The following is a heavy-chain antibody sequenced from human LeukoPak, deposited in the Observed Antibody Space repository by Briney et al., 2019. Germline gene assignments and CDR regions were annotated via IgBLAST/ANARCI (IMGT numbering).Heavy chain of an antibody. V-gene: IGHV3-9*03. CDR2: ISWNSGSI. Sequence: GRSLRLSCAASGFTFDDYAMHWVRQAPGKGLEWVSGISWNSGSIGYADSVKGRFTISRDNAKNSLYLQMNSLRAEDMALYYCAKDSGGSYYYFAYWGQGTLVTVSS. CDR1: GFTFDDYA. J-gene: IGHJ4*02. D-gene: IGHD1-26*01. CDR3: AKDSGGSYYYFAY.